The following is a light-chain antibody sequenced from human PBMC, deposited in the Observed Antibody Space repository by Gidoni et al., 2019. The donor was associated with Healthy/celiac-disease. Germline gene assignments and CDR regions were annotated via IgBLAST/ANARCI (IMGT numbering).Light chain of an antibody. CDR2: GAS. Sequence: EIVLTQSPGTLSLSPGERATLSCRASQSVSSSYLAWYQQKPGQAPRLLIYGASSRATGIPDRFSGSGSETDFTLTISILEPEDFAVYYCQQYGSSPLTFGPGTKVDIK. CDR3: QQYGSSPLT. J-gene: IGKJ3*01. CDR1: QSVSSSY. V-gene: IGKV3-20*01.